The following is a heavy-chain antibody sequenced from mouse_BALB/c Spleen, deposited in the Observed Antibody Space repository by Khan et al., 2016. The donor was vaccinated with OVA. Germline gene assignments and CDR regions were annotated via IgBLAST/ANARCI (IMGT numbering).Heavy chain of an antibody. CDR3: ARQPSYYEGSAMDY. CDR2: ISSGGSYT. Sequence: EVELVESGGDLVKPGGSLKLSCAASGFTFSSYGMSWVRQTPDKRLEWVATISSGGSYTSYPDNLKGRFTISRDNAKNTLYLQMSSLKSEDTAMYYSARQPSYYEGSAMDYWGQGTSVTVSS. V-gene: IGHV5-6*01. D-gene: IGHD2-12*01. CDR1: GFTFSSYG. J-gene: IGHJ4*01.